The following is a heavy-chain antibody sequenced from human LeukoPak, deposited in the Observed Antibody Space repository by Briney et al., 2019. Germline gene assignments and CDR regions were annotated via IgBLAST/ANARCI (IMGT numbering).Heavy chain of an antibody. CDR1: GVSVPNFY. Sequence: PSETLSLTCTVSGVSVPNFYWNWIRQSLGRRLEWVGYIYNSGSINYNPSLKSRVAISEDTSKNQFSLKLSSVTAADTAVYYCARATVAGAFDFWGQGTLVTVSS. D-gene: IGHD6-19*01. CDR3: ARATVAGAFDF. V-gene: IGHV4-59*02. CDR2: IYNSGSI. J-gene: IGHJ4*02.